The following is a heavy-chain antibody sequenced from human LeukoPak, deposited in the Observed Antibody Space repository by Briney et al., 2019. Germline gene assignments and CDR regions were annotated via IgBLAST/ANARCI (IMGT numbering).Heavy chain of an antibody. Sequence: ASVKVSCKVSGYTLTELSMHWVRQAPGKGLEWMGGFDPEDGETIYAQKFQGRVTMTEDTSTDTAYMELSSLRSEDTAVYYCATYILTGYNHNWFDPWGQGTLVTVSS. CDR3: ATYILTGYNHNWFDP. V-gene: IGHV1-24*01. CDR2: FDPEDGET. J-gene: IGHJ5*02. CDR1: GYTLTELS. D-gene: IGHD3-9*01.